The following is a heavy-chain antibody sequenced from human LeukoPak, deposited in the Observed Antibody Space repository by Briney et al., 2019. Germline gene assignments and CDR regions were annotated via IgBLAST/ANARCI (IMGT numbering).Heavy chain of an antibody. D-gene: IGHD2-2*01. Sequence: GESLKISCKDSGYTFTNYWIGWVRQMPGKGLEWMGIIYPGDSDTRYSPSFQGQVTISADKSISTAYLQWSSLKASDTAMYYCARQGGYCSSTRCYNWFDAWGRGTLVAVSS. CDR2: IYPGDSDT. V-gene: IGHV5-51*01. CDR3: ARQGGYCSSTRCYNWFDA. J-gene: IGHJ5*02. CDR1: GYTFTNYW.